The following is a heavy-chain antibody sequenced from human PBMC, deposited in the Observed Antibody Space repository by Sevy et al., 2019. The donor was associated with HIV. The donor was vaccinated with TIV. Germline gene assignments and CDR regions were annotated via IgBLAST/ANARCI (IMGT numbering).Heavy chain of an antibody. CDR1: GYTFTSYG. CDR3: ARVSAPQYYYDSSGYQLIDY. V-gene: IGHV1-18*01. D-gene: IGHD3-22*01. CDR2: ISAYNGNT. J-gene: IGHJ4*02. Sequence: ASVKVSCKASGYTFTSYGISWVRQAPGQGLEWMGWISAYNGNTNYAQKLQGRVTMTTDTSTSTAYMELRGLRSDDTAVYYCARVSAPQYYYDSSGYQLIDYWGQGTLVTVSS.